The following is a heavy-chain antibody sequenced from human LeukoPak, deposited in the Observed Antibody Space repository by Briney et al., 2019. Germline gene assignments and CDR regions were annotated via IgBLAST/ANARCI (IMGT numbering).Heavy chain of an antibody. Sequence: ASVKVSCKASGYTFTGYYMHWVRQAPGQGLEWMGWINPNSGGTNYAQKFQGRVTMTRDTPISTAYMELSRLRSDDTAVYYCARDLKVIAAAETLRYWGQGTLVTVSS. CDR3: ARDLKVIAAAETLRY. CDR2: INPNSGGT. V-gene: IGHV1-2*02. CDR1: GYTFTGYY. D-gene: IGHD6-13*01. J-gene: IGHJ4*02.